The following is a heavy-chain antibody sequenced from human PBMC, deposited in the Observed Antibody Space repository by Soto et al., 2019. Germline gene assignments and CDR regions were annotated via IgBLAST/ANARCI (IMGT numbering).Heavy chain of an antibody. CDR3: AKGGYTSYYDY. Sequence: EVQMLESGGGLVQPGGSLRLSCAASGFTFRNYAMTWVRQAPGKGLEWVSTIRASGDSTYYADSVKGRITISRDNSKNTVYLQMNGLEAEDTAVYFCAKGGYTSYYDYWGQGILVTVSS. CDR1: GFTFRNYA. J-gene: IGHJ4*02. D-gene: IGHD5-12*01. V-gene: IGHV3-23*01. CDR2: IRASGDST.